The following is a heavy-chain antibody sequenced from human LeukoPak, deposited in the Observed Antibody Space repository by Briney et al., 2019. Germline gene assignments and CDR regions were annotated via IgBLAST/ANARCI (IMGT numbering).Heavy chain of an antibody. D-gene: IGHD5-18*01. Sequence: SDTLSLTCTVWGGSISSSSYYWGWIRQPPGKGLESIGSSYYSGSTYYNPSLKSRVTISVDTYKDEFALKLSSVTAADTAVYYCASGDTAMVHIFDYWGQGTLVTVSS. CDR2: SYYSGST. V-gene: IGHV4-39*01. CDR3: ASGDTAMVHIFDY. J-gene: IGHJ4*02. CDR1: GGSISSSSYY.